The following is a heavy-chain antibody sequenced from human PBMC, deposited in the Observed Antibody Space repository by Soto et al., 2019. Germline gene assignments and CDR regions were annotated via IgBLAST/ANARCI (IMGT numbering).Heavy chain of an antibody. CDR2: VSCGSGAT. D-gene: IGHD2-2*01. V-gene: IGHV3-23*01. CDR1: ECSYSTYG. J-gene: IGHJ5*02. Sequence: RGSLALSCAVSECSYSTYGVTWVRQAPGKGLEWVFCVSCGSGATHYRYSVRVRFTITVDNSKNTLYLQMNSLRAEDTAVYYCAKDRLVAPAAIAPEFDXWGQGTSVTVS. CDR3: AKDRLVAPAAIAPEFDX.